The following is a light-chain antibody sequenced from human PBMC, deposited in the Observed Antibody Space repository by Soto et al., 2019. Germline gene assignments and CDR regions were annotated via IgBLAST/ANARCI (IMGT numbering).Light chain of an antibody. CDR3: QQSYSTPYT. J-gene: IGKJ2*01. CDR1: HSISKY. CDR2: AAS. V-gene: IGKV1-39*01. Sequence: DIQMTQSPSSLSASVGESVTITCRASHSISKYLNWYQHKPGKAPNLLIHAASSLQSGVPARFIGGGSGTDFTLSIRGLQPEDFSTYYCQQSYSTPYTFGQGTKLEI.